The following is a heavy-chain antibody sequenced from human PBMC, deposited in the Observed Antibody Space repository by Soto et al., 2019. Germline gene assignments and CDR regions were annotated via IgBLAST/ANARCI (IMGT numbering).Heavy chain of an antibody. CDR3: AHRPSYCSGGSCYSGFEY. J-gene: IGHJ4*02. CDR2: VSWVDDK. CDR1: GFTLSTSGVG. Sequence: QITLKESGPTLVKPTQTLTLTCTFPGFTLSTSGVGVGWIRQPPGKPLEWLALVSWVDDKRYSPSLNSRLTITKDTSKNQVVLTMTNMDPVDTATYYCAHRPSYCSGGSCYSGFEYWGQGTLVTVSS. V-gene: IGHV2-5*02. D-gene: IGHD2-15*01.